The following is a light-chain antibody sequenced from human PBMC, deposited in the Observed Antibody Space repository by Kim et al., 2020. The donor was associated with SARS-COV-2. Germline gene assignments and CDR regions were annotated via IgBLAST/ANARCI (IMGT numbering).Light chain of an antibody. CDR2: DDS. CDR3: QVWDSSSDHPGV. V-gene: IGLV3-21*03. J-gene: IGLJ1*01. Sequence: PGKTARITWGGNNIGSKSVHWYQQKPGQAPVLVVYDDSDRPSGIPERFSGSNSGNTATLTISRVEAGDEADYYCQVWDSSSDHPGVFGTGTKVTVL. CDR1: NIGSKS.